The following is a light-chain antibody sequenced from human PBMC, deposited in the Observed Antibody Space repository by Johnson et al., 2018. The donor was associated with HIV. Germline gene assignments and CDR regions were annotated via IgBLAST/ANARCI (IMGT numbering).Light chain of an antibody. V-gene: IGLV1-51*01. CDR1: SSNIGNNY. CDR3: GPWDSTLRSGF. Sequence: SVLTQPPSVSAAPGQKVTISCSGSSSNIGNNYVSWYQQLPGTAPKLLIYDNNIRPSGIPDRFSGPTSVTSPTPGITGHQTGDEADYYCGPWDSTLRSGFFGTGTKVTVL. CDR2: DNN. J-gene: IGLJ1*01.